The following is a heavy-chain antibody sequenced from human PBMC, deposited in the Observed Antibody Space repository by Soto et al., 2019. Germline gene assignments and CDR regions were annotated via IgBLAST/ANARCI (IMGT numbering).Heavy chain of an antibody. D-gene: IGHD2-2*02. CDR1: GFTFTSSA. J-gene: IGHJ6*02. CDR3: AAGHAHNIPTGPYGMDV. CDR2: IVVGSGNT. V-gene: IGHV1-58*01. Sequence: QMQLVQSGPEVKKPGTSVKVSCKASGFTFTSSAVQWVRQARGQRLEWIGWIVVGSGNTNYAQKFQERVTITRDMSTSTAYMELSSLRSEDTAVYYCAAGHAHNIPTGPYGMDVWGQGTTVTVSS.